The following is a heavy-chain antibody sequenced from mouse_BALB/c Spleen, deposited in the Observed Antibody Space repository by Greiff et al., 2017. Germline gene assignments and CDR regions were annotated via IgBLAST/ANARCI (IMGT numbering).Heavy chain of an antibody. CDR3: ARQGGNPYYYAMDY. CDR2: IWSDGST. CDR1: GFSLTSYG. V-gene: IGHV2-6-2*01. D-gene: IGHD2-1*01. Sequence: QVQLKESGPDLVAPSQSLSITCTVSGFSLTSYGVHWVRQPPGKGLEWLVVIWSDGSTTYNSALKSRLSISKDNSKSQVFLKMNSLQTDDTAMYYCARQGGNPYYYAMDYWGQGTSVTVSS. J-gene: IGHJ4*01.